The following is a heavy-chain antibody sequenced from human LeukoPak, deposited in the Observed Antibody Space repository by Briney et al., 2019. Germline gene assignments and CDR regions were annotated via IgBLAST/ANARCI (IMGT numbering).Heavy chain of an antibody. V-gene: IGHV4-31*03. CDR1: GGSISSGGYY. J-gene: IGHJ4*02. D-gene: IGHD4-11*01. CDR3: ARPRDSNYVFPLDY. Sequence: SETLSLTCTVSGGSISSGGYYWSWIRQHPGKGLEWIGYIYYSGSTYYNPSLKSRVTISVDTSKNQFSLKLSSVTAADTAVYYCARPRDSNYVFPLDYWGQGTLVTVSS. CDR2: IYYSGST.